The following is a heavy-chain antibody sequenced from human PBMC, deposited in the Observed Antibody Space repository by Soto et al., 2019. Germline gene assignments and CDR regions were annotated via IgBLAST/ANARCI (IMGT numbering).Heavy chain of an antibody. Sequence: GSLRLSCAASGFTFSSYDMHWVRQATGKGLEWVSAIGTAGDTYYPGSVKGRFTISRENAKNSLYLQMNSLRAGDTAVYYCARESDYYDSSGYRYFDYWGQGTLVTVSS. D-gene: IGHD3-22*01. CDR2: IGTAGDT. CDR1: GFTFSSYD. J-gene: IGHJ4*02. V-gene: IGHV3-13*01. CDR3: ARESDYYDSSGYRYFDY.